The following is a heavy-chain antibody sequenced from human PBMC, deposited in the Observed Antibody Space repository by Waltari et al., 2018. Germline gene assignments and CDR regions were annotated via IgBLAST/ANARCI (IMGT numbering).Heavy chain of an antibody. Sequence: QLQLQESGPGLVKPSETLSLTCTVSGGSISSSSYYWGWIRQPPGKGLEWIGSIYYSWSTYYNPSRKSRGTISVDTSKNQFSLKLSSVTAADTAVYYCARRDRLAYFDYWGQGTLVTVSS. CDR1: GGSISSSSYY. D-gene: IGHD5-12*01. CDR2: IYYSWST. CDR3: ARRDRLAYFDY. J-gene: IGHJ4*02. V-gene: IGHV4-39*01.